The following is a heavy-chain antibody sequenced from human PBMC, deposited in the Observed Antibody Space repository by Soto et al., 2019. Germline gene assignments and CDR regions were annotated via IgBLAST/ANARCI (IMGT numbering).Heavy chain of an antibody. V-gene: IGHV3-21*01. CDR1: GFTFSSYS. CDR3: ARESEYSYGPDDAFDI. Sequence: GSLRLSCAASGFTFSSYSMNWVRQAPGKGLEWVSSISSSSSYIYYADSVKGRFTISRDNAKNSLYLQMNSLRAEDTAVYYCARESEYSYGPDDAFDIWGQGTMVTVSS. CDR2: ISSSSSYI. D-gene: IGHD5-18*01. J-gene: IGHJ3*02.